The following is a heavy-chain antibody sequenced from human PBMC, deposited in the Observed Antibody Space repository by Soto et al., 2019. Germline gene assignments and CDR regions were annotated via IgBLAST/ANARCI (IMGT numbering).Heavy chain of an antibody. CDR2: ISWNSGSI. D-gene: IGHD3-10*01. Sequence: GGSLRLSCAASGFTFDDYAMHWVRQAPGKGLEWVSGISWNSGSIGYADSVKGRFTISRDNAKNSMYLQMNSLRAEDTALYYCAKFPSGSYYNDAFDIWGQGTMVTVSS. CDR1: GFTFDDYA. V-gene: IGHV3-9*01. CDR3: AKFPSGSYYNDAFDI. J-gene: IGHJ3*02.